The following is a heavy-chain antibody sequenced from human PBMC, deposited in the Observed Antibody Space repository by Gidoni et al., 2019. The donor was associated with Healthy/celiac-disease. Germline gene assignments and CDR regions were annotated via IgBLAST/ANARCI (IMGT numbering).Heavy chain of an antibody. D-gene: IGHD6-19*01. CDR2: IWYDGSNK. Sequence: QAQLVESGGGVVQPGRSLRLSCAASGFTFSSYGMHWVRQAPGKGLEGVAFIWYDGSNKYYADSVKGRFTISRDNSKNTLYLQMNSLGAEDTAVYYCAREGSGWHDFDYWGQGTLVTVSS. J-gene: IGHJ4*02. CDR3: AREGSGWHDFDY. V-gene: IGHV3-33*01. CDR1: GFTFSSYG.